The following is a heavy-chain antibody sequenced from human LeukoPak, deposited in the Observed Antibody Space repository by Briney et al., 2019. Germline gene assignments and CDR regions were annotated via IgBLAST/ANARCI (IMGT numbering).Heavy chain of an antibody. D-gene: IGHD3-3*01. Sequence: ASVKVSCKASGYTFTSYGISWVRQATGQGLEWMGWMNPNSGNTGYAQKFQGRVTITRNTSISTAYMELSSLRSEDTAVYYCARGSYYDFWSGYYYFDYWGQGTLVTVSS. CDR1: GYTFTSYG. V-gene: IGHV1-8*03. J-gene: IGHJ4*02. CDR3: ARGSYYDFWSGYYYFDY. CDR2: MNPNSGNT.